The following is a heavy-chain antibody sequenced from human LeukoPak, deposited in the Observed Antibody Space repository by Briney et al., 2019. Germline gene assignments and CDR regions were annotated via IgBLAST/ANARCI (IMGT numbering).Heavy chain of an antibody. Sequence: GSSVKVSCLASRGILSSYAISWVRQAPGQGLEWMGGIIPIFGTANYVQKFQGRVTITLDESSSAAYMELNNQRSEDTAVYYCGRGGVLRYFDWPRWSGRPFDYWGKGTLVTVSS. CDR3: GRGGVLRYFDWPRWSGRPFDY. CDR1: RGILSSYA. D-gene: IGHD3-9*01. V-gene: IGHV1-69*13. J-gene: IGHJ4*01. CDR2: IIPIFGTA.